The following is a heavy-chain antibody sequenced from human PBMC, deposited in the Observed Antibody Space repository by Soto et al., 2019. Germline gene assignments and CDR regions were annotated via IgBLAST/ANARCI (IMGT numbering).Heavy chain of an antibody. Sequence: PSPTLTRTCAISGESVSSNRVGWNWIKQSPSRGLEWLGRTYYRSRWYTDYAVSVKSRIMINPHTPKNQVSLQLDSVTPEDTAVYFCAKSFCDSVTCFFAFDIWGPGTMVTVSS. CDR1: GESVSSNRVG. CDR2: TYYRSRWYT. D-gene: IGHD3-22*01. V-gene: IGHV6-1*01. CDR3: AKSFCDSVTCFFAFDI. J-gene: IGHJ3*02.